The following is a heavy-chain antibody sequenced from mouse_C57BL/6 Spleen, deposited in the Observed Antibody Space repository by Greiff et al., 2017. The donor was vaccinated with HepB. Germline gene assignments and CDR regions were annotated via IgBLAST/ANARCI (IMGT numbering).Heavy chain of an antibody. CDR2: ISSGSSTI. D-gene: IGHD2-4*01. V-gene: IGHV5-17*01. CDR1: GFTFSDYG. Sequence: EVQLVESGGGLVKPGGSLKLSCAASGFTFSDYGMHWVRQAPEKGLEWVAYISSGSSTIYYADTVKGRFTISRDNAKNTLFLQMTSLRSEDTAMYYCARTGDYDWFAYWGQGTLVTVSA. CDR3: ARTGDYDWFAY. J-gene: IGHJ3*01.